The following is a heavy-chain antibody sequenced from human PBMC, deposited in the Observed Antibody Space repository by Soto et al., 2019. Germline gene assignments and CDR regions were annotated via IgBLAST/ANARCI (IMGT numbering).Heavy chain of an antibody. D-gene: IGHD1-26*01. CDR2: ISGSGGST. CDR1: GFTFSSYA. V-gene: IGHV3-23*01. CDR3: AKKQEPLYYYYYYMDV. Sequence: GGSLRLSCAASGFTFSSYAMSWVRQAPGKGLEWVSVISGSGGSTYYADSVKGRFTISRDNSKNTMYLQMNSLRAEDTAVYYCAKKQEPLYYYYYYMDVWGKGTTVTVSS. J-gene: IGHJ6*03.